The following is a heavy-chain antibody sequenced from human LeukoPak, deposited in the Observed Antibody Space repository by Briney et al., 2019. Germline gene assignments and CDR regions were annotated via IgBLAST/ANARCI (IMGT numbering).Heavy chain of an antibody. CDR2: INPSGGST. D-gene: IGHD3-22*01. J-gene: IGHJ3*02. CDR1: GCTFTSYY. Sequence: ASVKVSCEASGCTFTSYYMHWVRQAPRQGLEWMGIINPSGGSTSYAQKFQGRVTMTRDTSTSTVYMELSSLRSEDTAVYYCARGPYITMIVVVTGNAFDIWGQGTMVTVSS. CDR3: ARGPYITMIVVVTGNAFDI. V-gene: IGHV1-46*01.